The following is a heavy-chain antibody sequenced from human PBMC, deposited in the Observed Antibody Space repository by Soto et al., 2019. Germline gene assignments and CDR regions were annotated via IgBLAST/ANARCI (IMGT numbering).Heavy chain of an antibody. V-gene: IGHV4-31*03. CDR3: ARVRVPRSFGNSPYYDY. CDR2: IYYSGST. D-gene: IGHD4-4*01. J-gene: IGHJ4*02. CDR1: VGSISSGGYY. Sequence: SETLSLTCTVSVGSISSGGYYWSWIRQHPGKGLEWIGYIYYSGSTYYNPSLKSRVTISVDTSKNQFSLKLSSMTAADTAVYYCARVRVPRSFGNSPYYDYWGQGTLVTVSS.